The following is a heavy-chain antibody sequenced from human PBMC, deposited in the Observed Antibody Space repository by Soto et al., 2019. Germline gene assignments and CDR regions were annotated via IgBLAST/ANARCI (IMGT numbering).Heavy chain of an antibody. CDR3: ARSYYFVSSGYYYFDY. Sequence: PGGSLRLSCAASGFPFSSYAMSWVRQAPGKGLEWVSTISSSGSYITYYADSVKGRFTISRDNSKNTLYLQMNSLRAEDTAVYHCARSYYFVSSGYYYFDYWGQGTLVTVSS. CDR1: GFPFSSYA. V-gene: IGHV3-23*01. J-gene: IGHJ4*02. CDR2: ISSSGSYIT. D-gene: IGHD3-22*01.